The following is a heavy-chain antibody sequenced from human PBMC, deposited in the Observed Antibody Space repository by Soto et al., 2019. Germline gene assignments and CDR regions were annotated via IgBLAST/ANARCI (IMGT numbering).Heavy chain of an antibody. CDR3: ARDRGGNYYYYAMDV. V-gene: IGHV4-59*01. D-gene: IGHD2-15*01. J-gene: IGHJ6*02. CDR2: IYYSGST. Sequence: QVQLQESGPGLVKPSETLSLTCSVSGGSINSYYWSWIRQPPGKGLEWIGNIYYSGSTNYNPSLKSRVTISVDTSKNQFSLKLSSVTAADTAVYYCARDRGGNYYYYAMDVWGQGTTVTVSS. CDR1: GGSINSYY.